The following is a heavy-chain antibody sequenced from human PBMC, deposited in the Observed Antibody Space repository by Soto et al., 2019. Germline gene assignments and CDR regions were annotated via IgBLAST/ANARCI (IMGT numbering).Heavy chain of an antibody. CDR2: ISFDGSKK. J-gene: IGHJ6*02. Sequence: QVQLVESGGGVVQPGRSLRLSCAASGFPFSSFSMHWVRQAPGKGLEWLTFISFDGSKKYLADSVKGRFTISRDNSNSTLFLQIDSLRAEDTAVYYCARGPFCYYYAVDVWGQGTAVTVSS. V-gene: IGHV3-30*04. CDR1: GFPFSSFS. CDR3: ARGPFCYYYAVDV.